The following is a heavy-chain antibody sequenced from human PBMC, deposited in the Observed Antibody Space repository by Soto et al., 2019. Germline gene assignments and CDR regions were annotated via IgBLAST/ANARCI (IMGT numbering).Heavy chain of an antibody. CDR1: GFTFSGSA. V-gene: IGHV3-73*01. D-gene: IGHD3-22*01. CDR2: IRSKANSYAT. CDR3: TNNEYYYDSSGYYFDY. Sequence: GGSLRLSCAASGFTFSGSAMHWVRQASGKGLEWVGRIRSKANSYATAYAASVKGRFTISRDDSKNTAYLQMNSLKTEDTAVYYCTNNEYYYDSSGYYFDYWGQGTLVTVSS. J-gene: IGHJ4*02.